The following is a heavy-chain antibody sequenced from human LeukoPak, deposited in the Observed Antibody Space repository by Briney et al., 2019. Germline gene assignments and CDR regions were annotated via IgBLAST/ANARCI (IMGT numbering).Heavy chain of an antibody. V-gene: IGHV4-61*02. Sequence: SQTLSLTRTVSGGSISSGSYYWSWIRQPAGKGLEWIGRIYTSGSTNYNPSLKSRVTISVDTSKNQFSLKLSSVTAADTAVYYCARDVAVVVPAAMGDAFDIWGQGTMVTVSS. D-gene: IGHD2-2*01. CDR1: GGSISSGSYY. CDR2: IYTSGST. J-gene: IGHJ3*02. CDR3: ARDVAVVVPAAMGDAFDI.